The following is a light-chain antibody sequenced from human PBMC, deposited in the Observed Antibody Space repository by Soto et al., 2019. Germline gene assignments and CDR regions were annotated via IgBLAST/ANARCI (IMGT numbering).Light chain of an antibody. CDR1: SSDVGGYSY. CDR2: EVS. V-gene: IGLV2-14*01. Sequence: QSALTQPASVSGSPGQSITISCTGTSSDVGGYSYVSWYQQHPGKTPKLMIYEVSNRPSGVSHRFSGSTSGNTASLTISGLQTEDEADYYCSSFSSITREVFGGGTKLTVL. CDR3: SSFSSITREV. J-gene: IGLJ2*01.